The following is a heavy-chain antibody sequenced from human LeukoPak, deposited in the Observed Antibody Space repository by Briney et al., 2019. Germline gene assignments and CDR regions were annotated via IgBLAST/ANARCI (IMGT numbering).Heavy chain of an antibody. CDR1: GYTFTSYY. Sequence: GASVKVSCKASGYTFTSYYMHWVRQAPGQGLEWMGIINPSGGSTSYAQKFQGRVTMTRDTSTSTVYMELSSLRSEDTAVYYCARDRGELGVGIYYYYGMDVWGQGTTVTVSS. V-gene: IGHV1-46*01. J-gene: IGHJ6*02. D-gene: IGHD1-26*01. CDR3: ARDRGELGVGIYYYYGMDV. CDR2: INPSGGST.